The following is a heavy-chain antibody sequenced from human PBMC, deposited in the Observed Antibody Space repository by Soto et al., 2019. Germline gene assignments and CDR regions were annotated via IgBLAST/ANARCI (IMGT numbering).Heavy chain of an antibody. J-gene: IGHJ6*02. CDR1: GGSMTSYY. V-gene: IGHV4-4*07. CDR3: ARDYKRENCGSVRCNSLDV. CDR2: IYTSGGT. Sequence: KASETLSLTCSVSGGSMTSYYWSWIRQPAGKGLEWIGRIYTSGGTNYNPSLKSRVTMSRDTSKKQISLKLRSVTTADTAVYYCARDYKRENCGSVRCNSLDVWGQGTTVTVSS. D-gene: IGHD2-21*01.